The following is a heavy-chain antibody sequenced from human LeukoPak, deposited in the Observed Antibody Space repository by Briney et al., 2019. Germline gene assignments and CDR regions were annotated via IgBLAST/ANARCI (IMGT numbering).Heavy chain of an antibody. CDR2: IYSSGST. CDR1: GGSISSGSYY. Sequence: SETLSLTCTVSGGSISSGSYYWSWIRQPAGKGLEWIGRIYSSGSTNYNPSLKSRVTISVDMSKNQFSLTLTSVTAADTAVYYCARDRSVGVLPAPPFDFWGQGTLVTVSS. D-gene: IGHD6-6*01. CDR3: ARDRSVGVLPAPPFDF. V-gene: IGHV4-61*02. J-gene: IGHJ4*02.